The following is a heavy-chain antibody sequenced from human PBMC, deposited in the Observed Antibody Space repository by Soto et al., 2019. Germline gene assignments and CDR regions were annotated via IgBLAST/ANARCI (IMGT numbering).Heavy chain of an antibody. CDR3: ARDRDISYFPPPYYFDS. CDR1: AFTFRSYT. Sequence: QVQLVESGGGVVQPGRSLRLSCAASAFTFRSYTMHWVRQAPGKGLEWLATISYDGSKTNYADSVRGRFTISRDNSKSTLFLQMDSLRPEDTAVYSCARDRDISYFPPPYYFDSWGQGTLVTVSS. CDR2: ISYDGSKT. J-gene: IGHJ4*02. D-gene: IGHD3-3*02. V-gene: IGHV3-30*04.